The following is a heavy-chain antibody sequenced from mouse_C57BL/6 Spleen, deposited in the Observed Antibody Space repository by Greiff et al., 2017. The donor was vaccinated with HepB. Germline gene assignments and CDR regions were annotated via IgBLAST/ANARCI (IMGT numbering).Heavy chain of an antibody. CDR1: GFTFSDYG. CDR3: ARRRDYDERGFDY. V-gene: IGHV5-17*01. J-gene: IGHJ2*01. Sequence: EVQLVESGGGLVKPGGSLKLPCAASGFTFSDYGMHWVRQAPEKGLEWVAYISSGSSTIYYADTVKGRFTISRDNAKNTLFLQMTSLRSEDTAMYYCARRRDYDERGFDYWGQGTTLTVSS. CDR2: ISSGSSTI. D-gene: IGHD2-4*01.